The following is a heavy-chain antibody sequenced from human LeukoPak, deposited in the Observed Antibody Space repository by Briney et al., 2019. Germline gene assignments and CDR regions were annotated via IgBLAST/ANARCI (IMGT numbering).Heavy chain of an antibody. J-gene: IGHJ4*02. V-gene: IGHV4-59*01. CDR2: IQYSGNT. D-gene: IGHD3-3*01. CDR1: GASISTYF. CDR3: AREVSQSGYFEY. Sequence: SETLSLTCTVSGASISTYFWSWIRQPPGKGLEWIGYIQYSGNTNYNPSLKSRVTISADTSKNQFSLRLSSVTAADTAVYYCAREVSQSGYFEYWGQGALVTVSS.